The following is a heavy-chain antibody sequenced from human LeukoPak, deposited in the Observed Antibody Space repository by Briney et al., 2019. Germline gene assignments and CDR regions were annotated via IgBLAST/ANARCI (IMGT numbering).Heavy chain of an antibody. J-gene: IGHJ4*02. CDR1: GFTCSSYW. CDR3: ARATGSYYSLGY. V-gene: IGHV3-74*01. CDR2: INSDGSST. D-gene: IGHD1-26*01. Sequence: PGGSLRLSCAASGFTCSSYWMHWVRQAPGKGLVWVSRINSDGSSTSYADSVKGRFTVSRDNAKNTLYLQMNSLRAEDTAVYYCARATGSYYSLGYWGQGTLVTVSS.